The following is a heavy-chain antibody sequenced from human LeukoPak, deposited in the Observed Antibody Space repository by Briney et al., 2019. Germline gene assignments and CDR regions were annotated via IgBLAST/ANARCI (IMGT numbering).Heavy chain of an antibody. CDR3: ANTKYDFWSDTDC. J-gene: IGHJ4*02. D-gene: IGHD3-3*01. V-gene: IGHV3-23*01. CDR1: GFTFSNYG. Sequence: GGSLRLSCAASGFTFSNYGMSGVRQAPGKGLEWVSDISGSGGSTYYADSVKGRFTISRDNSKNTLYLQMNSLRAEDTAVYYCANTKYDFWSDTDCWGQGTLVTVSS. CDR2: ISGSGGST.